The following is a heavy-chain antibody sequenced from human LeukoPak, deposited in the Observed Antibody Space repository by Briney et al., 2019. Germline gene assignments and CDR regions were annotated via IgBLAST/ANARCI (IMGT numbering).Heavy chain of an antibody. CDR2: IKQDGSEK. CDR1: GFTFSSHW. D-gene: IGHD3-16*01. V-gene: IGHV3-7*03. J-gene: IGHJ4*02. Sequence: GGSLRLSCAASGFTFSSHWMSWVRQTPGKGLERVATIKQDGSEKYYADSLNGRFTISRDNTRNSLSLQMNSLRAEDTGIYYCAREFGRPTTFDYWGQGTLVTVSS. CDR3: AREFGRPTTFDY.